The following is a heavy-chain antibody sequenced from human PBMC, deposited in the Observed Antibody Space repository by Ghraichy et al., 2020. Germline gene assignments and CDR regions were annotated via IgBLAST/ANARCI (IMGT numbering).Heavy chain of an antibody. CDR1: GGSISSSSYY. CDR3: ARGLWFGEPDSFDY. D-gene: IGHD3-10*01. V-gene: IGHV4-39*01. Sequence: SETLSLTCTVSGGSISSSSYYWGWIRQPPGKGLEWIGSIYYSGSTYYNPSLKSRVTISVDTSKNQFSLKLSSVTAADTAVYYCARGLWFGEPDSFDYWGQGTLVTVSS. J-gene: IGHJ4*02. CDR2: IYYSGST.